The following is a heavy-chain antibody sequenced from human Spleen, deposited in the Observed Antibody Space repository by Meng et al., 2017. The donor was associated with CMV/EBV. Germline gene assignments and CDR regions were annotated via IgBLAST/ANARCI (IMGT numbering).Heavy chain of an antibody. Sequence: GESLKISCAASGFTFSTYEMKWVRQAPGKGLEWVSNIRSSGRTIYYADSVKGRFTISRDNSKDTLYLQVNSLRAEDTALYYCAKMGTVEAWGQGTLVTVSS. CDR1: GFTFSTYE. CDR3: AKMGTVEA. V-gene: IGHV3-48*03. CDR2: IRSSGRTI. D-gene: IGHD2-21*02. J-gene: IGHJ5*02.